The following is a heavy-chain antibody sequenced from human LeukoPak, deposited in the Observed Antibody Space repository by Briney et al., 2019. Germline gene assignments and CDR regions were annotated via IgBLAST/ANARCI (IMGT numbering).Heavy chain of an antibody. D-gene: IGHD3-10*01. J-gene: IGHJ5*02. CDR3: ARDLTMVRGAYNWFDP. CDR1: GYTFTSYG. CDR2: ISAYNGNT. V-gene: IGHV1-18*01. Sequence: GASVKVSCKASGYTFTSYGISWVRQAPGQGLEWMGWISAYNGNTNYAQKLQGRVTMTTDTSTSTAYMELRSLRSDDTAVYYCARDLTMVRGAYNWFDPWGQGTLVTVSS.